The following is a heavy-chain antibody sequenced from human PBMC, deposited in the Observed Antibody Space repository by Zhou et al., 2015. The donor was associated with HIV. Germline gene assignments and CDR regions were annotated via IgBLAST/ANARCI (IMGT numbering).Heavy chain of an antibody. CDR3: ASDPLGSGELLRVDY. J-gene: IGHJ4*02. CDR1: GGTFSSYT. D-gene: IGHD3-10*01. V-gene: IGHV1-69*02. CDR2: IIPILGIA. Sequence: QVQLVQSGAEVKKPGSSVKVSCKASGGTFSSYTISWVRQAPGQGLEWMGRIIPILGIANYAQKFQGRVTITADKSTSTAYMELSSLRSEDTAVYYCASDPLGSGELLRVDYWGQGTLVTVSS.